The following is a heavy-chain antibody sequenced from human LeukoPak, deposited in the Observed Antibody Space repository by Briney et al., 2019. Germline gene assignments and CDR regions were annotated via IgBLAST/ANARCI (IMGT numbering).Heavy chain of an antibody. D-gene: IGHD3-10*01. J-gene: IGHJ6*03. Sequence: PGGSLRLSCAASGFTFYDFAMHWVRQAPGKGLEWVSGINWNSGTIAYAVSVKGRFTISRDDAKNSLYLQMNSLRADDTALYYCVKEGEMGQNYYGSGRYYYYMDVWGKGTMVTVSS. CDR1: GFTFYDFA. CDR3: VKEGEMGQNYYGSGRYYYYMDV. CDR2: INWNSGTI. V-gene: IGHV3-9*01.